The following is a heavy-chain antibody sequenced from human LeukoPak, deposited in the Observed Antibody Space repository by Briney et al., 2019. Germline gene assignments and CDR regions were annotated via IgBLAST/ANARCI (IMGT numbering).Heavy chain of an antibody. D-gene: IGHD6-19*01. J-gene: IGHJ4*02. CDR3: AREVAGTRVIDY. CDR1: GGSISSYY. V-gene: IGHV4-59*01. Sequence: SETLSLTCTVSGGSISSYYWSWIRQPPGKGLEWIGYIYYSGSTNYNPSLKSRVTISVDTSKNQFSLKLNSVTAADTAVYYCAREVAGTRVIDYWGQGTLVTVSS. CDR2: IYYSGST.